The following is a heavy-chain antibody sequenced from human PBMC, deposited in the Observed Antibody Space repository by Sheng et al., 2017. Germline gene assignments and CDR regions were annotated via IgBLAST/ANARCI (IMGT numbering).Heavy chain of an antibody. CDR1: QFTFGTYA. D-gene: IGHD3-16*01. J-gene: IGHJ4*01. Sequence: EMQLVESGGALVQTGGSLRLSCVSSQFTFGTYAMSWVRQAPGKGLEWVSTISGTGEKIWDADSVKGRFTISRDNSKNTLYLQMNSLRAEDTAVYYCAKNERDGWELGEQWGHGTLVTVSS. V-gene: IGHV3-23*04. CDR3: AKNERDGWELGEQ. CDR2: ISGTGEKI.